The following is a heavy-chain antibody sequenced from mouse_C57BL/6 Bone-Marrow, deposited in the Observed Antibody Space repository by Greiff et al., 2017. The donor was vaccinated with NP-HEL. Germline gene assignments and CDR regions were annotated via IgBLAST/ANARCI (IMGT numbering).Heavy chain of an antibody. J-gene: IGHJ3*01. D-gene: IGHD2-1*01. Sequence: QVQLQQSGAELVRPGASVKMSCKASGYTFTNYWIGWAKQRPGHGLEWIGDIYPGGGYTNYNEKFKGKATLTADKSSSTAYMQFSSLTSEDSAIYYCARSESYYPLFAYWGQGTLVTVSA. V-gene: IGHV1-63*01. CDR3: ARSESYYPLFAY. CDR2: IYPGGGYT. CDR1: GYTFTNYW.